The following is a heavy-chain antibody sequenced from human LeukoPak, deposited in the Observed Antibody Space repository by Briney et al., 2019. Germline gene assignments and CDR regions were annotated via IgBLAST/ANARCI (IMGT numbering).Heavy chain of an antibody. CDR1: GYSFTSYW. Sequence: GESLKISCKGSGYSFTSYWIGWVRQMPGKGLEWMGIIYPGDSDTRYSPSFQGQVTIPADKSISTAYLQWSSLKASDTAMYYCARQSVVVVAASPFDYWGQGTLVTVSS. V-gene: IGHV5-51*01. J-gene: IGHJ4*02. D-gene: IGHD2-15*01. CDR3: ARQSVVVVAASPFDY. CDR2: IYPGDSDT.